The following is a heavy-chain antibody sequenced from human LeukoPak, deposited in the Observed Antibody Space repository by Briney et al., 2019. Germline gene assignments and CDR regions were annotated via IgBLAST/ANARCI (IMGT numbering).Heavy chain of an antibody. CDR1: GGSISSYY. CDR3: ARALYYYYGMDV. J-gene: IGHJ6*02. V-gene: IGHV4-59*01. Sequence: KTSETLSLTCTVSGGSISSYYWSWIRQPPGKGLEWIGYIYYSGSTNYNPSLKGRVTISVDTSKNQFSLKLSSVTAADTAVYYCARALYYYYGMDVWGQGTTVTVSS. CDR2: IYYSGST.